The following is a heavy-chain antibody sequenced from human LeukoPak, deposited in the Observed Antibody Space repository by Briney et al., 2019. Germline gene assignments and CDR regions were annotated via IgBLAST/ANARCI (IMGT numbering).Heavy chain of an antibody. V-gene: IGHV1-69*13. D-gene: IGHD3-22*01. CDR3: ARSYYDSSGYYYIDY. CDR2: IIPIFGTA. Sequence: SVKVSCKASGGTFSSYAISWVRQAPGQGLEWMGGIIPIFGTANYAQKFQGRVTITADESTSTAYMELSSLRSEDTAVYYCARSYYDSSGYYYIDYWGQGTLVTVSS. CDR1: GGTFSSYA. J-gene: IGHJ4*02.